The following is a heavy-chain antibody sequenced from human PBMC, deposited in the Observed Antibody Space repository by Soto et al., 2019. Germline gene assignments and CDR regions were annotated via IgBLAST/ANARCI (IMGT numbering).Heavy chain of an antibody. CDR3: ARHDGFSSGWIFDY. CDR2: IHYHGNT. J-gene: IGHJ4*01. D-gene: IGHD6-19*01. CDR1: GGSLSSYS. V-gene: IGHV4-39*01. Sequence: PSETLSLTCVVSGGSLSSYSWGWIRQPPGKTLEWIGTIHYHGNTYSNPSLKSRVTISVDTSNNQLSLKLRSVTAADTAVYYCARHDGFSSGWIFDYWGHGTLVTVSS.